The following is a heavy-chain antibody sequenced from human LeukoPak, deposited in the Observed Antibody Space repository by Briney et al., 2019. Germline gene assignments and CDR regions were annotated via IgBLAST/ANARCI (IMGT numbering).Heavy chain of an antibody. D-gene: IGHD2-2*01. CDR2: LSYDANE. V-gene: IGHV3-30-3*02. J-gene: IGHJ4*02. Sequence: GGSLRLSCAASGFTFSSYAMHWVRQAPGKGLDLEWVTVLSYDANEYYADSVKGRFTISRDNSKNTLYLQMNSLRAEDTAVYYCAKTICSSTSCPNVDYWGQGTLVTVSS. CDR3: AKTICSSTSCPNVDY. CDR1: GFTFSSYA.